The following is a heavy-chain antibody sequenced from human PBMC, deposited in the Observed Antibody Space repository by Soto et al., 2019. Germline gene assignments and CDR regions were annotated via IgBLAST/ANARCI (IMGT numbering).Heavy chain of an antibody. V-gene: IGHV3-33*01. Sequence: PGGSLRLSCAASGFTFSSYGMHWVRQAPGKGLEWVAVIWYDGSNKYYADSVKGRFTISRDNSKNTLYLQMNSLRAEDSGIYFCVRGNYEKSIDYWGQGTRVTVSS. D-gene: IGHD3-16*01. CDR3: VRGNYEKSIDY. CDR2: IWYDGSNK. CDR1: GFTFSSYG. J-gene: IGHJ4*02.